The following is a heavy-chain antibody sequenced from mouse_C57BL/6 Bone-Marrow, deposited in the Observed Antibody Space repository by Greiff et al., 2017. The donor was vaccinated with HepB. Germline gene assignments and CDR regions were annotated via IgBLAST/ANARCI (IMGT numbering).Heavy chain of an antibody. CDR2: ISYDGSN. J-gene: IGHJ3*01. V-gene: IGHV3-6*01. CDR3: ARRDYYGSSAWFAY. CDR1: GYSITSGYY. D-gene: IGHD1-1*01. Sequence: EVQRVESGPGLVKPSQSLSLTCSVTGYSITSGYYWNWIRQFPGNKLEWMGYISYDGSNNYNPSLKIRISITRDTSKNQFFLKLNSVTTEDTATYYCARRDYYGSSAWFAYWGQGTLVTVSA.